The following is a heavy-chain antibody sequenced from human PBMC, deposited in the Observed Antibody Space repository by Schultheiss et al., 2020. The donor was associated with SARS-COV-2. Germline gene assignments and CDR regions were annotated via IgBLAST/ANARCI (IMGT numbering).Heavy chain of an antibody. J-gene: IGHJ3*02. CDR1: GFTVSSNY. V-gene: IGHV3-53*01. D-gene: IGHD1-26*01. Sequence: GESLKISCAASGFTVSSNYMSWVRQAPGKGLEWVSVIYSGGSTYYADSVKGRFTISRDNSKNTLYLQMNSLRAEDTAVYYCATSVSKWELYAFDIWGQGTMVTVSS. CDR2: IYSGGST. CDR3: ATSVSKWELYAFDI.